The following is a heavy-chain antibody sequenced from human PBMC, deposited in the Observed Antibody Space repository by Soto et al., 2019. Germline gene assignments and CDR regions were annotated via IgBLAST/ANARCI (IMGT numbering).Heavy chain of an antibody. D-gene: IGHD3-10*01. CDR2: IIPIFGTA. V-gene: IGHV1-69*01. Sequence: QVQLVQSGAEVKKPGSSVKVSCKASGGTFSSYAISWVRQAPGQGLEWMGGIIPIFGTANYAQKFQGRVTITADESTSTAYMERSSLRSEDTAVYYCARVWFGELFGGMDVWGQGTTVTVSS. J-gene: IGHJ6*02. CDR1: GGTFSSYA. CDR3: ARVWFGELFGGMDV.